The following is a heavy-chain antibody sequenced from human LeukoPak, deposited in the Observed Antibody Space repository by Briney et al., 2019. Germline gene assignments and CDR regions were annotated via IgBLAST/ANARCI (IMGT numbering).Heavy chain of an antibody. CDR1: GFTFSSYA. CDR2: ISYDGSNK. CDR3: ARNLKRFLEWYYGMDV. D-gene: IGHD3-3*01. Sequence: PGRSLRLSCAASGFTFSSYAMHWVRQAPGKGLEGVAVISYDGSNKYYADSVKGRFTISRDNSKNTLYLQMNSLRAEDTAVYYCARNLKRFLEWYYGMDVWGQGTTVTVSS. V-gene: IGHV3-30-3*01. J-gene: IGHJ6*02.